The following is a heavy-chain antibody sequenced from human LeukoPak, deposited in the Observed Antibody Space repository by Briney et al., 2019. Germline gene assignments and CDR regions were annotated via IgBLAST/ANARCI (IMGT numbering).Heavy chain of an antibody. CDR2: ISGTGGST. CDR1: GFTFRSYA. CDR3: AKDQGGSYYGSGERRNYFDY. Sequence: GGSLRLSCAASGFTFRSYAMCWVRQAPGKGLEWVSGISGTGGSTYYADSVKGRFTISRDNSKNTLYLQMSSLRAEDTAVYYCAKDQGGSYYGSGERRNYFDYWGEGAQVTVS. D-gene: IGHD3-10*01. V-gene: IGHV3-23*01. J-gene: IGHJ4*02.